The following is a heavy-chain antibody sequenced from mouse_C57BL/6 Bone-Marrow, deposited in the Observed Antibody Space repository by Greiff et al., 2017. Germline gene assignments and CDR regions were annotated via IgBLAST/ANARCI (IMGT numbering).Heavy chain of an antibody. J-gene: IGHJ2*01. CDR3: ARRGTQFDFDY. Sequence: QVQLQQPGAELVRPGTSVTLSCKASGYTFTSYWMHWVKQRPGQGLEWIGVIDPSDSYTNYNQKFKGKATLTVDTSSSTAYMQLSSLTSEDSAVYYCARRGTQFDFDYWGQGTTLTVSS. D-gene: IGHD3-1*01. CDR1: GYTFTSYW. CDR2: IDPSDSYT. V-gene: IGHV1-59*01.